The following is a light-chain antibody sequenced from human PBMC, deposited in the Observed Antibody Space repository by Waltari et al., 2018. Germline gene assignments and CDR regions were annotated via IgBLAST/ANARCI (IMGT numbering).Light chain of an antibody. CDR3: MQALQIPWT. CDR1: LSLGNNY. CDR2: SVS. Sequence: DSVMTQSPLSLSVTPGEPASISCRSSLSLGNNYLDWYVQKPGQSPQLLIHSVSNRASGVPDRFSGSRSGTDFTLKISRVEAEDVGVYFCMQALQIPWTFGQGTRVEIK. V-gene: IGKV2-28*01. J-gene: IGKJ1*01.